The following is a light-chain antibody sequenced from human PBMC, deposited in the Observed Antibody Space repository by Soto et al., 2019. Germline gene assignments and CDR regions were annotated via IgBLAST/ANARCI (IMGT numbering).Light chain of an antibody. J-gene: IGKJ4*01. CDR2: AAS. Sequence: DIQMTQSPSSVSASVGDRVTITCRASQDINSKLAWYQQAPGKAPKLLIYAASSLPSGVPSRCSGGGSGTDFTLTIASLQPEDFGSYYCQQGNSFPLTFGGGSKVE. V-gene: IGKV1-12*01. CDR1: QDINSK. CDR3: QQGNSFPLT.